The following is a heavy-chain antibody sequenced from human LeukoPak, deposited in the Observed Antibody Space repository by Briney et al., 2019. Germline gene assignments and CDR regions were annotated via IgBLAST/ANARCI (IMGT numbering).Heavy chain of an antibody. CDR2: INPNSGFT. Sequence: ASVKVSCKASGYIFNDYYMHWVRQAPGQGLEWMGWINPNSGFTNYAQKFQGRVSMTRDMSISTAYMELSSLRSDDTAVYYCARGYDFWSGHLDYWGQGTLVTVSS. J-gene: IGHJ4*02. CDR1: GYIFNDYY. CDR3: ARGYDFWSGHLDY. D-gene: IGHD3-3*01. V-gene: IGHV1-2*02.